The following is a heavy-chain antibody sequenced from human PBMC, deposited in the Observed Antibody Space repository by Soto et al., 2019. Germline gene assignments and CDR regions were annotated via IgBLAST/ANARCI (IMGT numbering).Heavy chain of an antibody. CDR3: ARLWADYDILTGPFDY. CDR2: IYYSGST. CDR1: GGSISSYY. J-gene: IGHJ4*02. Sequence: PSETLSLTCTVSGGSISSYYWSWIRQPPGKGLEWIGYIYYSGSTNYNPSLKSRVTISVDTSKNQFSLKLSSVTAADTAVYYCARLWADYDILTGPFDYWGQGTLVTVPQ. D-gene: IGHD3-9*01. V-gene: IGHV4-59*01.